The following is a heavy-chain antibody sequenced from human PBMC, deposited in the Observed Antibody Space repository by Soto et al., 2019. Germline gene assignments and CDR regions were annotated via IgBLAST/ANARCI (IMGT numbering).Heavy chain of an antibody. CDR1: GGSISSGGYY. Sequence: SETLSLTCTVSGGSISSGGYYWSWIRQHPGKGLEWIGYIYYSGGTYYNPPLKSRVTLSVDTSKNQFSLKLSSVTAADTAVYYCARGSTMVRGVITKDFDYWGQGTLVTVSS. J-gene: IGHJ4*02. CDR3: ARGSTMVRGVITKDFDY. V-gene: IGHV4-31*03. CDR2: IYYSGGT. D-gene: IGHD3-10*01.